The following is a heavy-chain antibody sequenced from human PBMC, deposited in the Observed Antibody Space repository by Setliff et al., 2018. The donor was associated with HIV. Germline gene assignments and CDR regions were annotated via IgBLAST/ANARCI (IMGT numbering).Heavy chain of an antibody. J-gene: IGHJ3*01. CDR2: MNTDGSST. Sequence: PGGSLRLSCAASGFTFSSYWMHWVRQAPGKGLVWVFGMNTDGSSTRYADSVKGRFTISRDNAKNSLDLELHGLTDEDTPVYYCVRDPGGIFDAFDVWGQGTMVTVSS. D-gene: IGHD3-3*01. CDR3: VRDPGGIFDAFDV. CDR1: GFTFSSYW. V-gene: IGHV3-74*01.